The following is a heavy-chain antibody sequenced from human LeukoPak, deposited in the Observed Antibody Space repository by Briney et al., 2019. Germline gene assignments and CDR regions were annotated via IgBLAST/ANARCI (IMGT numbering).Heavy chain of an antibody. J-gene: IGHJ4*02. Sequence: GRSLRLSCAASGFSFSTYGMHWVRQAPGKGLEWMAGISHDGRDKYYGDSVKGRLTISRDNSKNTVYLQMNSLRAEDTAVYYCAKILPDTVTADYWGQGTLVTVSS. D-gene: IGHD4-11*01. V-gene: IGHV3-30*18. CDR2: ISHDGRDK. CDR3: AKILPDTVTADY. CDR1: GFSFSTYG.